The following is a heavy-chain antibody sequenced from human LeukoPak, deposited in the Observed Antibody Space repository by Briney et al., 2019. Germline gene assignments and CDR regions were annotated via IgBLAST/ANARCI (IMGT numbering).Heavy chain of an antibody. Sequence: SETLSLTCTLYGDSFNDYYWSWIRQPPGKGLEWIGEINHSGSTNYNSSLKSRVTISVDTSKNQFSLKLSPVTAADTAVYYCARGYYGSGSHCCHMDVWGKGTTITVS. D-gene: IGHD3-10*01. V-gene: IGHV4-34*01. CDR3: ARGYYGSGSHCCHMDV. CDR1: GDSFNDYY. J-gene: IGHJ6*03. CDR2: INHSGST.